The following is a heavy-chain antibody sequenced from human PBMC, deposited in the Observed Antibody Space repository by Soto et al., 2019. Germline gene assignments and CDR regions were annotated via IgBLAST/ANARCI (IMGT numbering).Heavy chain of an antibody. CDR1: GGTFSSSG. J-gene: IGHJ6*02. CDR2: IVPSLDTT. D-gene: IGHD2-2*02. Sequence: SVKVSCKASGGTFSSSGFSWVRQAPGQGLEWMGMIVPSLDTTNYAQKFQARVTITADEVTSTAYMELRSLRSEDTAVYYCARWQKHSYTDDPYAVDVWGQGTRVTVSS. CDR3: ARWQKHSYTDDPYAVDV. V-gene: IGHV1-69*11.